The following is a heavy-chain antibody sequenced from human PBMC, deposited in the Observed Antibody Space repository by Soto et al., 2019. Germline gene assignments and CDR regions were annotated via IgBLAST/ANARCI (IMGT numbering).Heavy chain of an antibody. V-gene: IGHV1-2*02. CDR1: GYTFSDYY. D-gene: IGHD1-1*01. CDR3: AREPATAKPEGVDF. Sequence: ASVKVSCKASGYTFSDYYIHWVRQAPGQGLEWMGWINPNSGGTKYAPKFQGGVTMTRDTSITTAYMELSRLRSGDTAVYYCAREPATAKPEGVDFWGQGSPVTVSS. J-gene: IGHJ4*02. CDR2: INPNSGGT.